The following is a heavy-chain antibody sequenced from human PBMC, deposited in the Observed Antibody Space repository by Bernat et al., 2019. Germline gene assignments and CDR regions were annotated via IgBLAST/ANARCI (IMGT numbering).Heavy chain of an antibody. CDR1: GFTFSSYW. CDR3: ARGPRAAAGTYYYYYMDV. Sequence: EVQLVESGGGLVQPGGSLRLSCAASGFTFSSYWMSWVRQAPGKGLEWVANIKQDGSEKYYVDSVKGRFTIARDNAKNSLYLQMNSLRAEDTAVYYCARGPRAAAGTYYYYYMDVWGKGTTVTVSS. J-gene: IGHJ6*03. CDR2: IKQDGSEK. D-gene: IGHD6-13*01. V-gene: IGHV3-7*01.